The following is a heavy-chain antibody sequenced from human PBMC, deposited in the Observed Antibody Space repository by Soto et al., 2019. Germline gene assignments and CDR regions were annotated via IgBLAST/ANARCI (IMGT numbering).Heavy chain of an antibody. Sequence: GSLRLACAATGCTFSSYDTIWVRQAPGKGLEWVSIISGSGGITYYADSVKGRFTISRDNSKNTLYLQMNSLRAEDAAVYYCVKRFAYESGPFECWGQGTLVTVSS. CDR1: GCTFSSYD. CDR2: ISGSGGIT. J-gene: IGHJ4*02. D-gene: IGHD3-16*01. CDR3: VKRFAYESGPFEC. V-gene: IGHV3-23*01.